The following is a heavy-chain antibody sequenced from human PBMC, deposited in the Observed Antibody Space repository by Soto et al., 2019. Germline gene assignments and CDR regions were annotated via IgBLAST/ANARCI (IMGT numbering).Heavy chain of an antibody. CDR2: ISYDGSNK. CDR3: ARDRGSYYSLDY. Sequence: QVQLVESGGGVVQPGRSLRLSCAASGFTFSSYAMHWVRQAPGKGLEWVAVISYDGSNKYYADSEKGRFTISRDNSKNTLYLQMNSLRAEDTAVYYCARDRGSYYSLDYWGQGTLVTVSS. CDR1: GFTFSSYA. V-gene: IGHV3-30-3*01. D-gene: IGHD1-26*01. J-gene: IGHJ4*02.